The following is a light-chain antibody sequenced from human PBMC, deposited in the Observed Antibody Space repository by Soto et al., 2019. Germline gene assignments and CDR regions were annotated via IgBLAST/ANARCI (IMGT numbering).Light chain of an antibody. CDR3: QQRSNWP. CDR1: QSVSSY. Sequence: EIVLTQSPATLSLSPGARATLSCRASQSVSSYLAWYQQKPGQAPRLLIYDASARATGIPARFSGSGSETDFTLTISSLEPEDFAVYYCQQRSNWPFGGGTKVEIK. V-gene: IGKV3-11*01. J-gene: IGKJ4*01. CDR2: DAS.